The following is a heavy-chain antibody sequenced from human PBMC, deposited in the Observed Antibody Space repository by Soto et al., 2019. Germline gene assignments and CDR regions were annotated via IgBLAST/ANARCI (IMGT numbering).Heavy chain of an antibody. J-gene: IGHJ5*02. Sequence: ASVKVSCKASGYTFGNNDISWVRQATGQGLEWMGWMNPNSGNAGYAQKFQGRVSMTRNTSITTAYLELSSLRSDDTAIYYCARMATSGTLNWFDPWGQGTLVTVSS. CDR3: ARMATSGTLNWFDP. V-gene: IGHV1-8*01. CDR1: GYTFGNND. CDR2: MNPNSGNA.